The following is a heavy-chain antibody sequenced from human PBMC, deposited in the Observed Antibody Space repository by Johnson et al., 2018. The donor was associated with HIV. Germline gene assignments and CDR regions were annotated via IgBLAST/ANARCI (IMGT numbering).Heavy chain of an antibody. CDR3: ARSLLWFREFNDAFDI. V-gene: IGHV3-11*04. J-gene: IGHJ3*02. CDR2: ITASGSPI. CDR1: GFTFSDYF. D-gene: IGHD3-10*01. Sequence: QVQLVESGGGLVKPGGSLRLSCAGSGFTFSDYFMSYIRQAPGKGLEWISYITASGSPIYYADSVRGRFTISRDNAKNSLYLQMNSLRAEDTAVYYCARSLLWFREFNDAFDIWGQGTMVTVSS.